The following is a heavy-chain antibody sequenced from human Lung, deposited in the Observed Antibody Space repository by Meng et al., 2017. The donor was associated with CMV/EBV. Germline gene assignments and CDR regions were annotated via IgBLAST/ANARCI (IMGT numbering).Heavy chain of an antibody. J-gene: IGHJ3*02. CDR3: AREDIVVVPAAIGGAFDI. V-gene: IGHV3-72*01. Sequence: SCAASGFTFSDHYMDWVRQAPGKGLEWVGRTRNKANSYTTEYAASVKGRFTISRDDSKNSLYLQMNSLKTEDTAVYYCAREDIVVVPAAIGGAFDIXGQGTMVTVSS. CDR1: GFTFSDHY. CDR2: TRNKANSYTT. D-gene: IGHD2-2*01.